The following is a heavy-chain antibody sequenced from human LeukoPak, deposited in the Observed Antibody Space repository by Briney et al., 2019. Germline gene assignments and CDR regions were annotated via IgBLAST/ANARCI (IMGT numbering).Heavy chain of an antibody. CDR2: ISAYNGNT. V-gene: IGHV1-18*01. J-gene: IGHJ4*02. CDR3: ARSYYDFWSGYNYLDY. CDR1: GYTFTSYG. D-gene: IGHD3-3*01. Sequence: ASVKVSCKASGYTFTSYGISWVRQAPGQGLEWMGWISAYNGNTNYAQKLQGRVTMTTDTSTSTAYMELRSLRSDDTAVYYCARSYYDFWSGYNYLDYWGQGTLVTVSS.